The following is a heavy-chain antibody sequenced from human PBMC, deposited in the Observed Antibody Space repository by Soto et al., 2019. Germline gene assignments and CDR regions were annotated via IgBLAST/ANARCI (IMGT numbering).Heavy chain of an antibody. V-gene: IGHV4-39*01. CDR1: GYSVSSSDYY. D-gene: IGHD3-3*01. CDR2: MFYSGLT. CDR3: PTRKRRITTFGVVRTRPYHAFDL. Sequence: SETLSLTCSVSGYSVSSSDYYWAWIRQPPGKGLEWIGSMFYSGLTYYNPSLKSRVTLSVDTSKNQFSVRLNSVTAADTAVYYCPTRKRRITTFGVVRTRPYHAFDLWGQGTMVTVSS. J-gene: IGHJ3*01.